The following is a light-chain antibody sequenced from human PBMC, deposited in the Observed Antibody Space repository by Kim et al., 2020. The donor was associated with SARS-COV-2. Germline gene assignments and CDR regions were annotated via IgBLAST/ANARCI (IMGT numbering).Light chain of an antibody. V-gene: IGLV1-44*01. CDR3: AAWDDSLNGLV. CDR2: AKN. Sequence: GQRVAISCSGSGSNIGSNAVSWYQQRPGTAPRLFIYAKNQRPSGVPDRFSGSKSGTSASLAISGLQSEDEADYYCAAWDDSLNGLVFGGGTQLTVL. CDR1: GSNIGSNA. J-gene: IGLJ2*01.